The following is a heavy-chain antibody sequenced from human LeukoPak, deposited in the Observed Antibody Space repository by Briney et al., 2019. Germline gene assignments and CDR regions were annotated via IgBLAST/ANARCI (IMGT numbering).Heavy chain of an antibody. D-gene: IGHD3-22*01. J-gene: IGHJ4*02. CDR3: ARDDIHYYDNSGGN. Sequence: SETLSLTSTVSGGSLSSYYWSWIRQPAGKGLEWIGRIYTSGSTNYSPSLKSRVTMSVDTSKNQFSLKLSSVTAADTAVYYCARDDIHYYDNSGGNWGQGTLVTVSS. CDR1: GGSLSSYY. V-gene: IGHV4-4*07. CDR2: IYTSGST.